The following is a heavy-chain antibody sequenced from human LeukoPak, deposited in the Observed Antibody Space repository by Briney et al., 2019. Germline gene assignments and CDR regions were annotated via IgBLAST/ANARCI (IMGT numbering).Heavy chain of an antibody. D-gene: IGHD6-13*01. V-gene: IGHV4-34*01. CDR3: ARDRTSKAAGGGNFDY. CDR2: SNDSGGT. CDR1: GGTFSGYY. Sequence: SETLSLTCAVYGGTFSGYYWSWIRQPPGKRLEWVGESNDSGGTNYNPSLKSRVTISADKSKNQVSLKLTSVTAADTAVYYCARDRTSKAAGGGNFDYWGQGTLVTVSS. J-gene: IGHJ4*02.